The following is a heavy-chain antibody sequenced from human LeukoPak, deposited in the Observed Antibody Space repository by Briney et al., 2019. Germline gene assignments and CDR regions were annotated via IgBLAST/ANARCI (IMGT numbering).Heavy chain of an antibody. CDR1: GGSVSSGSYY. CDR3: ARGQDLWGI. V-gene: IGHV4-61*01. J-gene: IGHJ4*02. Sequence: PSETLSLTCTVSGGSVSSGSYYWSWIRQPPGKGLEWIGYIYYSGSTNYNPSLKSRVTISVDTSKNQFSLKLSSVTAADTAVYSCARGQDLWGIWGQGTLVTVSS. CDR2: IYYSGST. D-gene: IGHD3-16*01.